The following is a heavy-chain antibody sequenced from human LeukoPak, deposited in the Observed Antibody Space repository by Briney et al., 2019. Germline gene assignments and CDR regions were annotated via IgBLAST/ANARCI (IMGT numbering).Heavy chain of an antibody. CDR2: IKQDGSGK. Sequence: PGGSLRLSCAASGFTFSTYWMSWVRQAPGKGPGWVANIKQDGSGKYYADSVKGRFTISRDNAKNSLYLQMNSLRAEDTAVYYCARDSDIAAAGSDYWGQGTLVTVSS. D-gene: IGHD6-13*01. CDR3: ARDSDIAAAGSDY. J-gene: IGHJ4*02. V-gene: IGHV3-7*03. CDR1: GFTFSTYW.